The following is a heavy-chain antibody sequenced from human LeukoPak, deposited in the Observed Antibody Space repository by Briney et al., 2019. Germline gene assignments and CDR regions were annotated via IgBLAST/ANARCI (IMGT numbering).Heavy chain of an antibody. CDR1: GFTFSSYS. J-gene: IGHJ5*02. V-gene: IGHV3-21*01. Sequence: GSLRLSCVASGFTFSSYSMNWVRQAPGKGLEWVSSISSSSSYIYYADSVKGRFTISRDNAKNSLYLQMNSLRAEDTAVYYCARLGGYCSGGSCYGPFDPWGQGTLVTVSS. D-gene: IGHD2-15*01. CDR3: ARLGGYCSGGSCYGPFDP. CDR2: ISSSSSYI.